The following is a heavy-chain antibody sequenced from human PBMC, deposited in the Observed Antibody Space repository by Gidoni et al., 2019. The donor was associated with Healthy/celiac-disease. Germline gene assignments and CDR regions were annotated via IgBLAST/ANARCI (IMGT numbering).Heavy chain of an antibody. V-gene: IGHV3-23*01. Sequence: EVQLLESGGGLVQPGGSLRLSCAASGFHFSSYAMSWVRQAQGKGLEWVSAISGSGGSTYYADSVKGRFTISRDNSKNTLYLQMNSLRAEDTAVYYCAGHRYCSSTSCYDPSYYYYYYMDVWGKGTTVTVSS. J-gene: IGHJ6*03. CDR1: GFHFSSYA. CDR2: ISGSGGST. D-gene: IGHD2-2*01. CDR3: AGHRYCSSTSCYDPSYYYYYYMDV.